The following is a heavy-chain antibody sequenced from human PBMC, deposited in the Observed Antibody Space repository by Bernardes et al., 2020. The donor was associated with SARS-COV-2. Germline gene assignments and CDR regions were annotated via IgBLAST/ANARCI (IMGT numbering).Heavy chain of an antibody. CDR1: GFTVSSNH. CDR2: IFSGGTT. Sequence: GGSLRLSCAASGFTVSSNHMNWVRQAPGKGLEWVSVIFSGGTTNYADSVRGRFTISRDNSKNMLYLLMNSLRAEDTAIYYCARVRGLDGYSHFDYWGQGTLVTVSS. CDR3: ARVRGLDGYSHFDY. V-gene: IGHV3-53*01. D-gene: IGHD3-10*01. J-gene: IGHJ4*02.